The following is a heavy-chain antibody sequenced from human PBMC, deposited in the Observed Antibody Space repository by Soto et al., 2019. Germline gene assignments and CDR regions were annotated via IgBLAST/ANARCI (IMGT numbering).Heavy chain of an antibody. Sequence: SETLSLTCAVYGASLSDNYCNWLRQPPGKGLAWIGEINHSGNTNYNPSLRSRVTISIDTSKNQLSLNLRSVSAADTAVYYCARGRGGFDAWGQGTPVTVSS. J-gene: IGHJ5*02. CDR3: ARGRGGFDA. V-gene: IGHV4-34*01. CDR2: INHSGNT. CDR1: GASLSDNY.